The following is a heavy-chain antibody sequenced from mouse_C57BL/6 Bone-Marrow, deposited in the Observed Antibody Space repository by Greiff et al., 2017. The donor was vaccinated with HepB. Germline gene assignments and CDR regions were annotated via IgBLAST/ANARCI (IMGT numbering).Heavy chain of an antibody. CDR1: GYTFTPYP. Sequence: VQLVASGAELVKPGASVKMSCKAFGYTFTPYPIEWMKQNHGKSLEWIGNFLPYNDDTKYNEKFKSKATLTVEKSSSTVYLQLSRLTSDDSAVYYYAIYSNCEFAYWGQGTLVTVSA. D-gene: IGHD2-5*01. J-gene: IGHJ3*01. CDR2: FLPYNDDT. CDR3: AIYSNCEFAY. V-gene: IGHV1-47*01.